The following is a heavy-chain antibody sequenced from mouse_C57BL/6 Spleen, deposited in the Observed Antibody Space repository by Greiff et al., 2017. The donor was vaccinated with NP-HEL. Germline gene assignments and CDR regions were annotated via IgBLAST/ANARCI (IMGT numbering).Heavy chain of an antibody. CDR2: IYPGDGDT. CDR3: ARGYYYGSSYGYFDV. D-gene: IGHD1-1*01. V-gene: IGHV1-80*01. J-gene: IGHJ1*03. Sequence: LVESGAELVKPGASVKISCKASGYAFSSYWMNWVKQRPGKGLEWIGQIYPGDGDTNYNGKFKGKATLTADKSSSTAYMQLSSLTSEDSAVYFCARGYYYGSSYGYFDVWGTGTTVTVSS. CDR1: GYAFSSYW.